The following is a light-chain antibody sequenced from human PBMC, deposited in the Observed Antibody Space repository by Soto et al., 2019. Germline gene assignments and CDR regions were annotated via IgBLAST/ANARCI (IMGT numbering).Light chain of an antibody. CDR2: AAS. CDR3: QQADSFPLT. CDR1: QSISSW. J-gene: IGKJ4*01. Sequence: DIQMTQSPSTLSASLGDRVTITCRASQSISSWLAWYQQKPGKAPKLLIYAASSLESGVPSRFSGSGSGTDFTLTINSLQPEDFATYYCQQADSFPLTFGGGTKVDIK. V-gene: IGKV1-12*01.